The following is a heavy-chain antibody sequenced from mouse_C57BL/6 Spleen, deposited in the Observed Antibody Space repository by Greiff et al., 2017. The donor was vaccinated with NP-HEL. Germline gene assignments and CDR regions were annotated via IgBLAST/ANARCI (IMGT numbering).Heavy chain of an antibody. Sequence: QVQLQQPGAELVMPGASVKLSCKASGYTFTSYWMHWVKQRPGQGLEWIGEIDPSDSYTNYNQKFKGKSTLTVDKSSSTAYMQLSSLTSEDSAVYYCARVTTVKGFAYWGQGTLVTVSA. CDR2: IDPSDSYT. CDR1: GYTFTSYW. D-gene: IGHD1-1*01. CDR3: ARVTTVKGFAY. J-gene: IGHJ3*01. V-gene: IGHV1-69*01.